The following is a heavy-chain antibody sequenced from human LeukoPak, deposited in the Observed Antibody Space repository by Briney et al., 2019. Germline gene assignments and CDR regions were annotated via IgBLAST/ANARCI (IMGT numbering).Heavy chain of an antibody. CDR1: GFTFSNYW. V-gene: IGHV4-39*01. Sequence: GSLRLSCAASGFTFSNYWMHWVRQAPGKGLEWIGSIYYSDSGKMYYNPSLKSRVTMSADTSKNQFSLRVSSVTAADTAVYYCARRPPALGAFDIWGQGTMVSVSS. CDR2: IYYSDSGKM. CDR3: ARRPPALGAFDI. J-gene: IGHJ3*02.